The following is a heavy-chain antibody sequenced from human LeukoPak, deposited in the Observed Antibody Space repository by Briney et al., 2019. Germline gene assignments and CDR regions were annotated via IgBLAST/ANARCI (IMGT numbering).Heavy chain of an antibody. CDR1: GFTFSDYY. J-gene: IGHJ4*02. CDR2: ISSSSSYT. D-gene: IGHD4-17*01. Sequence: GGSLRLSCAASGFTFSDYYMSWIRQAPGKGLEWTSFISSSSSYTNYADSVKGQFTISRDNTKNSLYLQMNNLRAEDTAVYYCARGGADYVIGYWGQGTLVTVSS. CDR3: ARGGADYVIGY. V-gene: IGHV3-11*06.